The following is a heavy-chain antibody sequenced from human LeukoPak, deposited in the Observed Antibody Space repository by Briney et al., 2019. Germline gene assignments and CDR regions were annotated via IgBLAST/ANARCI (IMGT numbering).Heavy chain of an antibody. CDR3: ARDYNTSSWYSAYYYYYGMDA. J-gene: IGHJ6*02. CDR2: INPNSGGT. D-gene: IGHD6-13*01. Sequence: ASVKVSCKASGYTFTGYYMHWVRQAPGQGLEWMGWINPNSGGTNYAQKFQGRVTMTRDTSISTAYMELSRLRSDATAVYYCARDYNTSSWYSAYYYYYGMDAWGQGTTVTVSS. V-gene: IGHV1-2*02. CDR1: GYTFTGYY.